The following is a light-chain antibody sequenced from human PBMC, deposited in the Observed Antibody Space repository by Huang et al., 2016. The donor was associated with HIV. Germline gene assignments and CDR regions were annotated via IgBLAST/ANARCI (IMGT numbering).Light chain of an antibody. J-gene: IGKJ3*01. CDR1: QDISTS. CDR3: QQSYTTPRVT. CDR2: AAS. Sequence: DIRLTQSPSSLSASVGDRVTITCRASQDISTSLNWIQQKPGKAPKLLIFAASTLQSGVPSRFIGSGSGTDFTLTITSLQPEDFATYSCQQSYTTPRVTFGPGTKVDV. V-gene: IGKV1-39*01.